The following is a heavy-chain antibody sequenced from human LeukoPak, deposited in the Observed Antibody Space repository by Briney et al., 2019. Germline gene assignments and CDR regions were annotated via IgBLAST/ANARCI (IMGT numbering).Heavy chain of an antibody. CDR1: GFTFSDYP. D-gene: IGHD3-10*01. CDR2: ITGSGDSS. Sequence: GRSLRLSCAASGFTFSDYPMKWVRQAPGKGLEWVSVITGSGDSSFYGDSVKGRFTISRDNSKNTLYLQMNSLRVEDTAVYYCAKDLEVLWFGDPTDASDIWGQGTMVTVAS. V-gene: IGHV3-23*01. J-gene: IGHJ3*02. CDR3: AKDLEVLWFGDPTDASDI.